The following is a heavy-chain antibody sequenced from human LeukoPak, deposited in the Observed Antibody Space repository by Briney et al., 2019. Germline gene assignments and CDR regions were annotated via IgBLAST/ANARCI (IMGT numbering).Heavy chain of an antibody. V-gene: IGHV1-18*01. CDR2: ISTYNANT. J-gene: IGHJ4*02. CDR1: GYTFTSYG. CDR3: ARSYYDILYGYYDIDY. D-gene: IGHD3-9*01. Sequence: ASVKVSCKASGYTFTSYGISWVRQAPGQGLEWMGWISTYNANTNYAQKLQGRVTMTTDTATSTAYMELRSLRSDDTAVYYCARSYYDILYGYYDIDYWGQGTLVTVSS.